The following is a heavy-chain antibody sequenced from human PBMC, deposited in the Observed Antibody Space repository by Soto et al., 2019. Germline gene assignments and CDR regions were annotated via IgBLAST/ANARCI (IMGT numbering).Heavy chain of an antibody. J-gene: IGHJ4*02. Sequence: GGSLRLSCAASGFTFSNAWMSWVRQAPGKGLEWVGRIKSKTDGGTTDYAAPVKGRFTISRDESKNTLYLQMNSLKTEDTAVYYCAPDAEVCDSSGYYFDYWGQGTLVTVSS. V-gene: IGHV3-15*01. CDR3: APDAEVCDSSGYYFDY. D-gene: IGHD3-22*01. CDR2: IKSKTDGGTT. CDR1: GFTFSNAW.